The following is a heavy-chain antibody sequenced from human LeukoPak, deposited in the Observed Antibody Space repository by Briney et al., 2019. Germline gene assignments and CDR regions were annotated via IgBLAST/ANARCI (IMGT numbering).Heavy chain of an antibody. CDR2: TVVGSGNT. J-gene: IGHJ4*02. V-gene: IGHV1-58*02. CDR3: AAITIFGVGGGDRYYFDY. Sequence: SVKVSCKASGFTFTSSAMQWVRQARGQRLEWIGWTVVGSGNTNYAQKFQERVTITRDMSTSTAYMELSSLRSEDTAVYYCAAITIFGVGGGDRYYFDYWGQGTLVTVSS. D-gene: IGHD3-3*01. CDR1: GFTFTSSA.